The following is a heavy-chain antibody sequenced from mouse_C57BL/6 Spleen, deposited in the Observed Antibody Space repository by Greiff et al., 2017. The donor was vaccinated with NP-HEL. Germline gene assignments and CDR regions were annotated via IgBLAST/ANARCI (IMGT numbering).Heavy chain of an antibody. CDR2: IYPGDGDT. J-gene: IGHJ2*01. Sequence: QVQLKQSGAELVKPGASVKISCKASGYAFSSYWMNWVKQRPGKGLEWIGQIYPGDGDTNYNGKFKGKATLTADKSSSTAYMQLSSLTSEDSAVYFCARSGVYYDYDNYWGQGTTLTVSS. CDR1: GYAFSSYW. V-gene: IGHV1-80*01. CDR3: ARSGVYYDYDNY. D-gene: IGHD2-4*01.